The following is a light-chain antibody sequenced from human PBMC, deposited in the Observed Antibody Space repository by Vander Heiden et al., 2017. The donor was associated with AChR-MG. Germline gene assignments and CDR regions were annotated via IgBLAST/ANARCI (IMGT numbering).Light chain of an antibody. Sequence: QSALTQPASVGGSPRPSIPISCPGTSSDVGGYDDVSGYQQHPGKAPKLMIYDVSKRPSGVSNRFSGSKSGNTASLTISGLQAEDEADYFCSSYTSTSTLWVFGGGTKVTVL. V-gene: IGLV2-14*03. J-gene: IGLJ3*02. CDR1: SSDVGGYDD. CDR3: SSYTSTSTLWV. CDR2: DVS.